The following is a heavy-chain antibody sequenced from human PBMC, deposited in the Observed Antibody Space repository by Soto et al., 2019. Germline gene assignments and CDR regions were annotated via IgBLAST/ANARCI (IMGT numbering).Heavy chain of an antibody. Sequence: PGGSLRLSCAASGFTFSSYSMNWVRQGPGKGLEWVSSISSSSSYIYYADSVKGRFTISRDNAKNSLYLQMNSLRAEDTAVYYCARDAAYYDFWSGYPPYNWFDPWGQGTLVTVSS. V-gene: IGHV3-21*01. CDR2: ISSSSSYI. CDR3: ARDAAYYDFWSGYPPYNWFDP. J-gene: IGHJ5*02. D-gene: IGHD3-3*01. CDR1: GFTFSSYS.